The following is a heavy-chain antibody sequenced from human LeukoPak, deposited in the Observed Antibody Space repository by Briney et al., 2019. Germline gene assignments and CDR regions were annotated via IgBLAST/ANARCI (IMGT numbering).Heavy chain of an antibody. CDR1: GGSISSSSYY. V-gene: IGHV4-61*01. CDR2: IYYSGST. CDR3: ARARIGMITFGGPKYYFDY. D-gene: IGHD3-16*01. Sequence: SETLSLTCTVSGGSISSSSYYWSWIRQPPGKGLEWIGYIYYSGSTNYNPSLKSRVTISVDTSKNQFSLKLSSVTAADTAVYYCARARIGMITFGGPKYYFDYWGQGTLVTVSS. J-gene: IGHJ4*02.